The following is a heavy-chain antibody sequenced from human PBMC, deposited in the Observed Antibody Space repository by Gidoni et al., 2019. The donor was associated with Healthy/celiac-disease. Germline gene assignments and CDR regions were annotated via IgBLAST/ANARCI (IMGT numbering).Heavy chain of an antibody. V-gene: IGHV4-59*08. J-gene: IGHJ4*02. CDR3: ARQGGATIPDFDY. Sequence: QVQLQESGPGLGKPSETLSLTCTVSGGSISSYYWSWIRQPPGKGLEWIGYIYYSGSTNYNPSLKSRVTISVDTSKNQFSLKLSSVTAADTAVYYCARQGGATIPDFDYWGQGTLVTVSS. CDR1: GGSISSYY. D-gene: IGHD5-12*01. CDR2: IYYSGST.